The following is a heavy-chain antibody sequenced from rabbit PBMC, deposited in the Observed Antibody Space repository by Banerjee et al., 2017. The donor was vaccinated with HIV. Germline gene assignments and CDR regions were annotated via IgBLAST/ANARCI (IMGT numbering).Heavy chain of an antibody. Sequence: QQLVESGGGLVKPGASLTLTCKASGFDLSSYYDMCWVRQAPGKGLELIACIDTAVGSTDYASWTKGRFTISKTSTTVTLQMTSLTAADTATYFCARHVHFVGSDLWGPGTLVTVS. CDR3: ARHVHFVGSDL. D-gene: IGHD3-1*01. CDR2: IDTAVGST. CDR1: GFDLSSYYD. J-gene: IGHJ4*01. V-gene: IGHV1S40*01.